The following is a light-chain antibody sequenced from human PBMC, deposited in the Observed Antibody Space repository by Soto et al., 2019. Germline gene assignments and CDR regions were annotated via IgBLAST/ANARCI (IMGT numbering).Light chain of an antibody. V-gene: IGKV1-5*03. CDR3: QQYGT. J-gene: IGKJ1*01. Sequence: DIQMTQSTSTLSASVGDRVTITCRASQSISSWLAWYQQKPGKAPKLLIYKASSLESGVPSRFSGSGSGTEFTLTISSLQPDDFATYYCQQYGTFGQGTKVEIK. CDR1: QSISSW. CDR2: KAS.